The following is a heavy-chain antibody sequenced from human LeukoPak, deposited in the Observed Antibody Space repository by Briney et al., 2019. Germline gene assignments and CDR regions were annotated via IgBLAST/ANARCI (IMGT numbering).Heavy chain of an antibody. CDR1: GFTFSSYA. D-gene: IGHD3-16*01. CDR2: ISGSGGST. V-gene: IGHV3-23*01. Sequence: GGSLRLSCAASGFTFSSYAMSWVRQAPGKGLEWVSAISGSGGSTYYADSVKGRFTISRDNSKNTLYLQMNSLRAEDTAVYYCAKDRPSPMVWGSYGEAFDIWGQGTKVTVSS. CDR3: AKDRPSPMVWGSYGEAFDI. J-gene: IGHJ3*02.